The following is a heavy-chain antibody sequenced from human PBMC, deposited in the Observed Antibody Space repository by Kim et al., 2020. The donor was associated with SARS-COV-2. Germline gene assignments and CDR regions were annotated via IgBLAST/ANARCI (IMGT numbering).Heavy chain of an antibody. CDR1: GYTFTSYG. J-gene: IGHJ3*02. D-gene: IGHD3-10*01. V-gene: IGHV1-18*01. CDR3: ARDSGYYGSGSGGGFRAFDI. Sequence: ASVKVSCKASGYTFTSYGISWVRQAPGQGLEWMGWISAYNGNTNYAQKLQGRVTMTTDTSTSTAYMELRSLRSDDTAVYYCARDSGYYGSGSGGGFRAFDIWGQGTMVTVSS. CDR2: ISAYNGNT.